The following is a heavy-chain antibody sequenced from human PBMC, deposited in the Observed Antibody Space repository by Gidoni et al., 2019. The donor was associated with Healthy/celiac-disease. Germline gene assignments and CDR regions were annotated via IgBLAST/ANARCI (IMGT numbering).Heavy chain of an antibody. CDR3: AREKLTGYCSSTSCYFMSDYYYYYGMDV. V-gene: IGHV1-18*01. CDR2: ISAYNGNT. D-gene: IGHD2-2*01. Sequence: QVQLVQSGAEVTKPGPSVQVSCNASGYTFTSYGISWLRQAPRHGLEWMGWISAYNGNTNYAQKLQGRVTMTTDTSTSTAYMELRSLRSDDTAVYYCAREKLTGYCSSTSCYFMSDYYYYYGMDVWGQGTTVTVSS. J-gene: IGHJ6*02. CDR1: GYTFTSYG.